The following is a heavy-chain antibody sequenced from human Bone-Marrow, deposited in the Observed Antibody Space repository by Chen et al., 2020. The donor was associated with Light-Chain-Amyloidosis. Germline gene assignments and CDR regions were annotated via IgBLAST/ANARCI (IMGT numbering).Heavy chain of an antibody. CDR3: ARRRDGYNFDY. CDR2: IYPDDSDA. V-gene: IGHV5-51*01. J-gene: IGHJ4*02. CDR1: GYTFPNYW. D-gene: IGHD5-12*01. Sequence: EVQLEQSGPEVKKPGESLKISCKGSGYTFPNYWIGWVRQMPAKGLEWMGVIYPDDSDARYSPSFEGQVTISADKSITTAYLQRRSLKASDTAMYYCARRRDGYNFDYWGQGTLVTVSS.